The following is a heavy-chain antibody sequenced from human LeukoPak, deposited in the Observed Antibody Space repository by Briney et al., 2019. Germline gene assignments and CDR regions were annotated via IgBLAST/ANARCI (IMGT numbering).Heavy chain of an antibody. D-gene: IGHD1-14*01. CDR3: ARDSFETDIDY. Sequence: GGSLRLSCAASGFLFSRYWMSWVRQAPGKGLEWVANIKEDGSEKYYVESMKGRFTISRDNVKNSLYLQINSPRAEDTAVYYCARDSFETDIDYWGQGTLVTVSS. V-gene: IGHV3-7*01. CDR2: IKEDGSEK. CDR1: GFLFSRYW. J-gene: IGHJ4*02.